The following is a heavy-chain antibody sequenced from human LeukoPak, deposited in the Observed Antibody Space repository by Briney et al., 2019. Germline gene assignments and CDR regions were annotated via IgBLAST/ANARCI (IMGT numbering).Heavy chain of an antibody. V-gene: IGHV3-21*01. CDR2: ISSSSSYI. Sequence: GGSLRLSCAASGFTLSSYTMNWVRQAPGKGLEWVSSISSSSSYIYYADSVKGRITISRDNAKNSLYLQMNSLRAEDTAVYYCAKELSGGGSWNANDYWGQGTLVTVSS. J-gene: IGHJ4*02. CDR3: AKELSGGGSWNANDY. CDR1: GFTLSSYT. D-gene: IGHD2-15*01.